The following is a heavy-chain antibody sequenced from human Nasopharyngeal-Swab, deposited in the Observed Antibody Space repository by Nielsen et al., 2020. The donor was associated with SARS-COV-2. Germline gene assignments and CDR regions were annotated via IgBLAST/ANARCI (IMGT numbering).Heavy chain of an antibody. CDR2: ISAYNGNT. D-gene: IGHD6-6*01. J-gene: IGHJ5*02. CDR3: ARSRRRIAARLGGWFDP. Sequence: ASVKVSCKASGYTFTSYGISWVRQAPGQGLEWMGWISAYNGNTNYAQKLQGRVTMTTDTSTSTAYMELRSLRSDDTAVYYCARSRRRIAARLGGWFDPWGQGTLVTVSS. CDR1: GYTFTSYG. V-gene: IGHV1-18*01.